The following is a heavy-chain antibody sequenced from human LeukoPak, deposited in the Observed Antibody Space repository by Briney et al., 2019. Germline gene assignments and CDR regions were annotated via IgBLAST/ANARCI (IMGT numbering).Heavy chain of an antibody. Sequence: PSQTLSLTCTVSGGSISSGDYYWSWIRQPPGKGLEWIGYIYYSGSTYYNPSLKSRVTISVDTSKNQFSLKLSSVTAADTAVYYCARERMVRGAPGSHAFDIWGQGTMVTVSS. J-gene: IGHJ3*02. CDR2: IYYSGST. CDR3: ARERMVRGAPGSHAFDI. D-gene: IGHD3-10*01. CDR1: GGSISSGDYY. V-gene: IGHV4-30-4*01.